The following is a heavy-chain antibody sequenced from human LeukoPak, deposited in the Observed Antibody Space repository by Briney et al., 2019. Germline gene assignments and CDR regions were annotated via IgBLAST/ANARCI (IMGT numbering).Heavy chain of an antibody. CDR2: ISHSGST. J-gene: IGHJ6*02. Sequence: SETLSLTCAVYGGSFSGYYWSWIRQPPGKGLEWIGEISHSGSTNYNPSLKSRVTISVDTSKNQFSLKLSSVTAADTAVYYCARAFLGYCSSTSCHRRYYYGMDVWGQGTTVTVSS. V-gene: IGHV4-34*01. D-gene: IGHD2-2*01. CDR1: GGSFSGYY. CDR3: ARAFLGYCSSTSCHRRYYYGMDV.